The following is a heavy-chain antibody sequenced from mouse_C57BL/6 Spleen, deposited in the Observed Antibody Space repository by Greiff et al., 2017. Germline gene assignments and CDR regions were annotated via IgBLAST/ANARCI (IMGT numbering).Heavy chain of an antibody. Sequence: EVQRVESGGGLVKPGGSLKLSCAASGFTFSDYGMHWVRQAPEKGLEWVAYISSGSSTIYYADTVKGRFTISRDNAKNTLFLQMTSLRSEDTAMYYCARRDYYGNWYFDVWGTGTTVTVSS. J-gene: IGHJ1*03. CDR3: ARRDYYGNWYFDV. D-gene: IGHD1-1*01. V-gene: IGHV5-17*01. CDR1: GFTFSDYG. CDR2: ISSGSSTI.